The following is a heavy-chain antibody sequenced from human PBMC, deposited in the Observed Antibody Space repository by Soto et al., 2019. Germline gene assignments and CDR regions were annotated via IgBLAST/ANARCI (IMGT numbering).Heavy chain of an antibody. CDR1: GYSFTGYF. D-gene: IGHD3-22*01. J-gene: IGHJ4*02. CDR2: INPNSGDT. CDR3: ARVRTYYDRSGSLDY. Sequence: GASVKVSCKASGYSFTGYFMHWVRQAPGQGLECMGWINPNSGDTNYVQKFQGRVTMTRDMSINTVCMDLRGLTSDDTAVYYCARVRTYYDRSGSLDYWGQGTLVTVSS. V-gene: IGHV1-2*02.